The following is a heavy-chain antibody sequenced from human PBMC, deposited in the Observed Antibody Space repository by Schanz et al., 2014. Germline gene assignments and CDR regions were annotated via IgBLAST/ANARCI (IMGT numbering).Heavy chain of an antibody. CDR3: VTDFYCALLRDPHHDGIDF. D-gene: IGHD3-22*01. CDR1: GFTFSSYG. V-gene: IGHV3-33*01. CDR2: VCYDGSKK. J-gene: IGHJ6*02. Sequence: LVESGGGVVQPGRSLRLSCAASGFTFSSYGMHWVRQVPGKGLEWVAVVCYDGSKKYYADSVKGRFTTSRDNSKTTMNPQATSQRAEDTLVSYGVTDFYCALLRDPHHDGIDFWGQGTTVTVSS.